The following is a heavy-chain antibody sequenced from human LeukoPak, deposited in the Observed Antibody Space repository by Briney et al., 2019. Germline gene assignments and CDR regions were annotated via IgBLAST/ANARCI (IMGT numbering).Heavy chain of an antibody. CDR3: ARDLTFGSLDF. Sequence: GGSLRLSCAASGFILSTHGMHWVRQAPGKGLEWVAGMWYDGSREDYADSVKGRFTISRDMSKNTLNLQMNSLRVEDTAMFYCARDLTFGSLDFRGQSTLVTVSS. CDR1: GFILSTHG. D-gene: IGHD1-26*01. V-gene: IGHV3-33*01. J-gene: IGHJ4*02. CDR2: MWYDGSRE.